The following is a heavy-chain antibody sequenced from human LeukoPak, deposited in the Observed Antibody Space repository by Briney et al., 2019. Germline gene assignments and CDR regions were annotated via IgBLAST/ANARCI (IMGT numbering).Heavy chain of an antibody. CDR3: ARVLEDIVVVVADY. CDR2: ISSSSSYI. V-gene: IGHV3-21*01. Sequence: PGGSLRLSRAASGFTFSSYSMNWVRQAPGKGLEWVSSISSSSSYIYYADSVKGRFTISRDNAKNSLYLQMNSLRAEDTAVYYCARVLEDIVVVVADYWGQGTLVTVSS. CDR1: GFTFSSYS. J-gene: IGHJ4*02. D-gene: IGHD2-15*01.